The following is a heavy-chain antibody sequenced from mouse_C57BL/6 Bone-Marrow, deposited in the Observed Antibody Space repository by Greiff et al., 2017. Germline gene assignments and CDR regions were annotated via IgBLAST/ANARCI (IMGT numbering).Heavy chain of an antibody. D-gene: IGHD4-1*01. Sequence: DVKLVESGGGLVQPGGSLKLSCAASGFTFSDYYLYWVRQTPEKRLEWVAYISNGGGSTYYPDTVKGRFTISRDNAKNTLYLQMSRLKSEDTAMYYCARHNWDAYWGQGTLVTVSA. CDR1: GFTFSDYY. J-gene: IGHJ3*01. V-gene: IGHV5-12*01. CDR3: ARHNWDAY. CDR2: ISNGGGST.